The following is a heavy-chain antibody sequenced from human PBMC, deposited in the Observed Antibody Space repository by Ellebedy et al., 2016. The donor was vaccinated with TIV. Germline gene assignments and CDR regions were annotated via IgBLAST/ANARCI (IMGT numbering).Heavy chain of an antibody. Sequence: SVKVSCKASGGIFRSNAISWVRQAPGQGLEWMGGIIAIFGTANYAQKFQGRVTITEDESTSTVYMELSSLRSEDTAVYYCARVSGYSFGYFDYWGQGTLVTVSS. D-gene: IGHD5-18*01. J-gene: IGHJ4*02. CDR1: GGIFRSNA. V-gene: IGHV1-69*13. CDR2: IIAIFGTA. CDR3: ARVSGYSFGYFDY.